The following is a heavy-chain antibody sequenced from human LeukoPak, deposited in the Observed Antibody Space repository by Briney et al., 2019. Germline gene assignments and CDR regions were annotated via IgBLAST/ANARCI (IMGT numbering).Heavy chain of an antibody. J-gene: IGHJ6*02. D-gene: IGHD2-2*01. Sequence: GGSLRLSCAASGFTFSSYAMSWVRQAPGKGLEWVSAISGSGGSTYYADSVKGRFTISRDNAKNSLYLQMNSLRAEDTAVYYCARAVVVYGMDVWGQGTTVTVSS. CDR2: ISGSGGST. CDR1: GFTFSSYA. V-gene: IGHV3-23*01. CDR3: ARAVVVYGMDV.